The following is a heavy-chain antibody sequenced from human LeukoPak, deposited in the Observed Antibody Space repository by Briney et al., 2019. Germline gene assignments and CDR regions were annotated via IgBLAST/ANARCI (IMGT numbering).Heavy chain of an antibody. CDR1: GFTFSSYG. CDR2: ISGSGGST. D-gene: IGHD6-13*01. CDR3: AKEIAYSSSWYPSFDY. Sequence: GGSLRLSCAASGFTFSSYGMSWVRQAPGKGLEWVSAISGSGGSTYYADSVKGRFTISRDNSKNTLYLQMNSLRAEDTAVYYCAKEIAYSSSWYPSFDYWGQGTLVTVSS. J-gene: IGHJ4*02. V-gene: IGHV3-23*01.